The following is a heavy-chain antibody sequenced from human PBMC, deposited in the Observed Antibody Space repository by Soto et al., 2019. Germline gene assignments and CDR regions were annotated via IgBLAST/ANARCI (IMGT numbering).Heavy chain of an antibody. CDR3: SRACSSTSCYAYP. J-gene: IGHJ5*02. V-gene: IGHV1-69*02. Sequence: QVQLVQSGAEVKKPGSSVKVSCKASGGTFSSYTISWVRQAPGQGLEWMGRIIPILGIANYAQKFQGRVTITADKSPSTAYMELSSLRSEDTAVYYCSRACSSTSCYAYPWGQGTLVTVSS. D-gene: IGHD2-2*01. CDR2: IIPILGIA. CDR1: GGTFSSYT.